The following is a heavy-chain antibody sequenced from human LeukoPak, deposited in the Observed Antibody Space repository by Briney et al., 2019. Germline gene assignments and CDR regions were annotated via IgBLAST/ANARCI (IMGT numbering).Heavy chain of an antibody. Sequence: GGSLRLSCAASGFTFDDYTMHWVRQAPGKGLEWISLINWDGSNTYYADSVKGRFTISRENGKNSLYLQMTSLTTEDTALYYCXXXXXXSGTYCWNFFDYWGQGTLVTVSS. V-gene: IGHV3-43*01. CDR2: INWDGSNT. D-gene: IGHD1-26*01. J-gene: IGHJ4*02. CDR3: XXXXXXSGTYCWNFFDY. CDR1: GFTFDDYT.